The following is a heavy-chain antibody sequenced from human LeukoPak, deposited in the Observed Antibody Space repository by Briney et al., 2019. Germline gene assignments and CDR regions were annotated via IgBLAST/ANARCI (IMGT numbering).Heavy chain of an antibody. CDR2: IVVGSGNT. V-gene: IGHV1-58*01. Sequence: ASVKVSCKASGFTFTSSAVQWVRHARGQRLEWIGWIVVGSGNTNYAQKFQERVTITRDMSTSTAYMELSSLRSEDTAVYYCARDGYQSHNWFDPWGQGTLVTVSS. CDR3: ARDGYQSHNWFDP. D-gene: IGHD5-12*01. CDR1: GFTFTSSA. J-gene: IGHJ5*02.